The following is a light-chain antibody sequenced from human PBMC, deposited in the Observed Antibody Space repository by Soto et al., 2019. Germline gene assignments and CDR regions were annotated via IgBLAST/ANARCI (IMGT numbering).Light chain of an antibody. V-gene: IGKV3-15*01. CDR1: QSVSSN. CDR2: GAS. Sequence: EIVMTQSPATLSVSPGERATLSCRASQSVSSNLAWYQQKPGQAPRLLIYGASTRATGIPARFSGSGSGTAFTPTISSLQSEDFAVYYRQQYNNCPRTFGQGTRLEIK. J-gene: IGKJ5*01. CDR3: QQYNNCPRT.